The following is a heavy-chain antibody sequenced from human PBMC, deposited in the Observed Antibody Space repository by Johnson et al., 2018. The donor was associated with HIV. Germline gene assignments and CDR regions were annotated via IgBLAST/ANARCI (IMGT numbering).Heavy chain of an antibody. CDR1: GFTFSSYA. V-gene: IGHV3-30*14. CDR2: ISYDGSNK. Sequence: QVQLVESGGGVVQPGRSLRLSCAASGFTFSSYAMHWVRQAPGKGLEWVAVISYDGSNKYYADSVKGRFTISRDNSKNTLYLQMNSLRVEDTALYYCARGIGDEYAFDMWGQGTRVTVSS. D-gene: IGHD2-21*01. J-gene: IGHJ3*02. CDR3: ARGIGDEYAFDM.